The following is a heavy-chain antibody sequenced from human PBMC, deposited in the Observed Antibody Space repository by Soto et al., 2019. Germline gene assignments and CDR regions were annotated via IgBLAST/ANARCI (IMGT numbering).Heavy chain of an antibody. CDR2: IIPIFGTT. CDR1: GGTFSSYA. CDR3: ARVVTVVKSFHYWSFDL. V-gene: IGHV1-69*12. Sequence: QVQLVQSGAEVKKPGSSVKVSCKASGGTFSSYAISWVRQAPGQGLEWMGGIIPIFGTTNYAQKFQGRVTITAEESTHTAYMEQSSVRSEDTAVYYCARVVTVVKSFHYWSFDLWGRGTLVTVSS. J-gene: IGHJ2*01. D-gene: IGHD2-15*01.